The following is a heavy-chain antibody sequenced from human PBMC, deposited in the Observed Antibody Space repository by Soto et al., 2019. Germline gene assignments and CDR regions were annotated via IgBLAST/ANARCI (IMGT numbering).Heavy chain of an antibody. CDR3: APLSVSLSGPYGIHV. Sequence: SETLSLTCSVAGYAVPSSDYYCAWIRQPPVKGLEWIGSMFYSGLTYYNPSLKSRVTLSVDTSKNQFSVRLNSVTAADTAVYYGAPLSVSLSGPYGIHVWGQGTTVTVSS. CDR1: GYAVPSSDYY. CDR2: MFYSGLT. J-gene: IGHJ6*02. D-gene: IGHD2-15*01. V-gene: IGHV4-39*01.